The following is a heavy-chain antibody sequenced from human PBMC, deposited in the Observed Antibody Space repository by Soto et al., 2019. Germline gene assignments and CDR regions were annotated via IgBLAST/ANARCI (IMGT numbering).Heavy chain of an antibody. Sequence: GGSLRLSCAASGFTFSSYAMSWVRQAPGKGLEWVSAISGSGGSTYYADSVKGRFTISRDNSKNTLYLQMNSLRAEDTAVYYCARDRVVYDFWSGYYMGGRYYYYGMDVWGQGTTVTVSS. CDR1: GFTFSSYA. J-gene: IGHJ6*02. CDR3: ARDRVVYDFWSGYYMGGRYYYYGMDV. V-gene: IGHV3-23*01. CDR2: ISGSGGST. D-gene: IGHD3-3*01.